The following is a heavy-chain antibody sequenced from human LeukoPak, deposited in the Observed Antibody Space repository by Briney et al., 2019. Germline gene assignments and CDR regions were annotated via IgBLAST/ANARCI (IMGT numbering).Heavy chain of an antibody. D-gene: IGHD2-15*01. Sequence: GGSLRLSCAASGFTVSSNYMSWVRQAPGKGLEWVSVIYSGGSTYYADSVKGRFTISRDNSKNTLYLQMNSLRAEDTAVYYCARGMARSGYYSGGWGQGTLVTVSS. V-gene: IGHV3-53*01. CDR3: ARGMARSGYYSGG. CDR1: GFTVSSNY. CDR2: IYSGGST. J-gene: IGHJ4*02.